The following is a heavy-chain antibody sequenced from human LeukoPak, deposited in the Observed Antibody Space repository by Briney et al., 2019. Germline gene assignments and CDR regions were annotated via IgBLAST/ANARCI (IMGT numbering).Heavy chain of an antibody. CDR1: GFTFSRYA. CDR3: AKDRTCGFIATFDI. CDR2: ISGGGDKT. V-gene: IGHV3-23*01. Sequence: GGSLRLSCAASGFTFSRYAMSWVRQAPGKGLEWVSGISGGGDKTYYLDSVKGRFTISRDNSKKTLYAEMNSLRGEDTAVYYCAKDRTCGFIATFDIWGLGTMVTVST. J-gene: IGHJ3*02. D-gene: IGHD1-14*01.